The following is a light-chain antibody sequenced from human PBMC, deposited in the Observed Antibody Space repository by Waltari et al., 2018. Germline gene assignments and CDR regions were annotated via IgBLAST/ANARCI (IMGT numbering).Light chain of an antibody. V-gene: IGLV4-69*01. CDR1: SGHSGNI. Sequence: QLGLTQSPSASASLGASVKLTCTLSSGHSGNIIAWHQQQPGKGPRYLMKVNRDGSHKKGDDIPYRFSGSRCGAERYLAISSVQSEDEDDYYCPTGGHGTWVFGGGATLTVL. CDR3: PTGGHGTWV. J-gene: IGLJ3*02. CDR2: VNRDGSH.